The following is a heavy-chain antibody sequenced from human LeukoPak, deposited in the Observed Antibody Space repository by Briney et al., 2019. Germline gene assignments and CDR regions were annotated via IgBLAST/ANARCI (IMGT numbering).Heavy chain of an antibody. CDR2: ISSSGSTI. J-gene: IGHJ3*02. CDR3: ARALRWFGELFNAFDI. CDR1: GFTFSSYE. Sequence: GGSLRLSCAASGFTFSSYEMNWVRQAPGKGLEWVSYISSSGSTIYYADSVKGRFTISRDNAKNSLYLQMNSLRAEDTAVYYCARALRWFGELFNAFDIWGQGTMVTVSS. D-gene: IGHD3-10*01. V-gene: IGHV3-48*03.